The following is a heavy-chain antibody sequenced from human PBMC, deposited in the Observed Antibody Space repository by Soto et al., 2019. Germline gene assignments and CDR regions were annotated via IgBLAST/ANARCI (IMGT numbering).Heavy chain of an antibody. V-gene: IGHV3-21*01. Sequence: XGSLKLSCAASGFTFSSYSMNWVRQAPGKGLEWVSSISSSSSYIYYADSVKGRFTISRDNAKNSLYLQMNSLRAEDTAVYYCARVFGLPYYFDYWGQGTLVTVSS. D-gene: IGHD3-10*01. CDR2: ISSSSSYI. CDR1: GFTFSSYS. J-gene: IGHJ4*02. CDR3: ARVFGLPYYFDY.